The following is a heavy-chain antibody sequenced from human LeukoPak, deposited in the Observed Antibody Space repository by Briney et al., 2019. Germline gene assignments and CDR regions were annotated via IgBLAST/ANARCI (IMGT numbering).Heavy chain of an antibody. CDR2: IYYRGNT. D-gene: IGHD3-22*01. J-gene: IGHJ4*02. Sequence: PSETLSLTCTVSGDSISSYNYFWGWIRQPPGKGLEWAGSIYYRGNTYYNPSLKSRVTLSADTSKNQFSLKVTSVTAADTAVYYCARASSGYYWDFDYWGQGALVTVSS. V-gene: IGHV4-39*01. CDR3: ARASSGYYWDFDY. CDR1: GDSISSYNYF.